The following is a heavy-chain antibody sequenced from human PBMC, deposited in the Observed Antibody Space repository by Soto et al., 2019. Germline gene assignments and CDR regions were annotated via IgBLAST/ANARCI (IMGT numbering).Heavy chain of an antibody. D-gene: IGHD3-22*01. Sequence: GPTRMYPTQTLTVTCTFSGFSLSTRGVGVGWIRQPPGKALEWLALIYWDYDRRYSPSLKSRLTVTMDTSKNQVVLTMTNVDPVDTATYYCAHRLKNXYDSSGSWGNDALDVWGPGTMVTVSS. CDR2: IYWDYDR. V-gene: IGHV2-5*02. CDR3: AHRLKNXYDSSGSWGNDALDV. J-gene: IGHJ3*01. CDR1: GFSLSTRGVG.